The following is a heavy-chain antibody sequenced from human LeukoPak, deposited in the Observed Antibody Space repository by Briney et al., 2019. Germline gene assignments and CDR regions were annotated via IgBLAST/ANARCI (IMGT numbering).Heavy chain of an antibody. CDR2: INSDGSST. CDR1: GFTFSSYW. D-gene: IGHD3-3*01. CDR3: ARDFGYEFWSGYYTVTPHYYMDV. Sequence: PGGSLRLSCAASGFTFSSYWMHWLRQAPGKGLVWVSRINSDGSSTSYADSVKGRFTISRDNAQNTLYLQMNSLRAEDTAVYYCARDFGYEFWSGYYTVTPHYYMDVWGKGTTVTVSS. J-gene: IGHJ6*03. V-gene: IGHV3-74*01.